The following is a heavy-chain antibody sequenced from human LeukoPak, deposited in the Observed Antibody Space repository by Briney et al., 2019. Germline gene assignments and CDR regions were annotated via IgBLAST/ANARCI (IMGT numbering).Heavy chain of an antibody. V-gene: IGHV4-59*01. D-gene: IGHD3-10*01. J-gene: IGHJ4*02. Sequence: SETLSLTCTVSGGSISSYYWSWIRQPPGKGLEWIGYIYYSGSTNYNPSLKSRVTISVDTSKNQFSLKLSSVAAADTAVYYCARDLRGLDYWGQGTLVTVSS. CDR3: ARDLRGLDY. CDR1: GGSISSYY. CDR2: IYYSGST.